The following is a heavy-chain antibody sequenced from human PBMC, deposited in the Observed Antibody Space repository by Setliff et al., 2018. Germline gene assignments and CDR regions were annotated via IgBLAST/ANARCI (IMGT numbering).Heavy chain of an antibody. J-gene: IGHJ6*03. V-gene: IGHV1-46*01. CDR3: AGGQPLVRKYYYYMDV. CDR2: INCTGGSA. D-gene: IGHD3-10*01. CDR1: GYTFTNYH. Sequence: ASVKVSCKASGYTFTNYHMHWVRQAPGQGLEWMGVINCTGGSATYAQKFQGRVTMTRDESTSTAYMELSSLGSEDTAVYYCAGGQPLVRKYYYYMDVWGKGTTVTVSS.